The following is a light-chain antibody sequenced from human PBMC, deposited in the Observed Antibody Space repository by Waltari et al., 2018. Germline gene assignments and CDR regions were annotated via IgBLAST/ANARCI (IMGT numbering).Light chain of an antibody. V-gene: IGKV1-39*01. CDR3: QHSYSTPYT. CDR1: QSITTY. Sequence: DIQMTQSPSSLSASIGDRVIITCRASQSITTYLMWFQQKPGKAPNLLIYAGSSLQSGVSSRFSGSGSGTDFTLTISSLQPEDFATYYCQHSYSTPYTFGQGTKLEIK. J-gene: IGKJ2*01. CDR2: AGS.